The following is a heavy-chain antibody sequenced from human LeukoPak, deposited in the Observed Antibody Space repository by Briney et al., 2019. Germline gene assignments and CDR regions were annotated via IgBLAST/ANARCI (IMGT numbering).Heavy chain of an antibody. D-gene: IGHD3-22*01. CDR3: AKSVRVYYYDSSGYNY. Sequence: GGSLRLSCAASGFTFSSYNMNWVRQAPGKGLEWVSAISGSGGSTYYADSVKGRFTISRDNSKNTLYLQMNSLRAEDTAVYYCAKSVRVYYYDSSGYNYWGQGTLVTVSS. V-gene: IGHV3-23*01. CDR1: GFTFSSYN. CDR2: ISGSGGST. J-gene: IGHJ4*02.